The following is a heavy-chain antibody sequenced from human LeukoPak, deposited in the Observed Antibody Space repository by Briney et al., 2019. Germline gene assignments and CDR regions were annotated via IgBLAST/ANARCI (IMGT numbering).Heavy chain of an antibody. Sequence: PGGSLRLSCAASGFTFSIFTMSWVRQAPGKGLEWVSSISSGSRYIYYADSVKGRFTISRDNAKNSLYLQMNSLRAEETAVYYCARLTTMTTTGGTFDYWGQGTLVTVSS. V-gene: IGHV3-21*01. CDR2: ISSGSRYI. CDR3: ARLTTMTTTGGTFDY. CDR1: GFTFSIFT. J-gene: IGHJ4*02. D-gene: IGHD4-17*01.